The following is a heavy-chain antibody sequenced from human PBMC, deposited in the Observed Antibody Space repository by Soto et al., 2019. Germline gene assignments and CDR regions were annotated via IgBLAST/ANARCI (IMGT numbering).Heavy chain of an antibody. V-gene: IGHV4-39*01. Sequence: SETLSLTCTVSGGPISSSSYYWGWIRQPPGKGLEWIGSIYYSGSTYYNPSLKSRVTISVDTSKNQFSLKLSSVTAADTAVYYCARQYCSSTSCYSTYYYGMDVWGQGTTVT. CDR2: IYYSGST. J-gene: IGHJ6*02. D-gene: IGHD2-2*02. CDR1: GGPISSSSYY. CDR3: ARQYCSSTSCYSTYYYGMDV.